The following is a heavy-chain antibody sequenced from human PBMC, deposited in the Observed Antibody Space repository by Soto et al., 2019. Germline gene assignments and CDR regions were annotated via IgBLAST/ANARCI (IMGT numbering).Heavy chain of an antibody. CDR3: ARRRDIYNHDY. D-gene: IGHD1-1*01. CDR1: GYTFPNYD. CDR2: MNPNSGNT. V-gene: IGHV1-8*01. J-gene: IGHJ4*02. Sequence: QVQLVQSGAEVKKPGASVKVSCKASGYTFPNYDINWVRQATGQGLEWMGWMNPNSGNTGYAQRFQGRITRTSDTSISTAYMELSSLRSDDTAVYYCARRRDIYNHDYWGQGTLVTVSS.